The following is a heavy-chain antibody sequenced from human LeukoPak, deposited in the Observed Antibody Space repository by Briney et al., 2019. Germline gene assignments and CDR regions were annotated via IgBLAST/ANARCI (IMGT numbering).Heavy chain of an antibody. D-gene: IGHD6-13*01. CDR3: ARGYSSSWYDY. V-gene: IGHV1-2*06. Sequence: GASVKVSCKASGCTFTSYYMHWVRQAPGQGLEWMGRINPNSGGTNYAQKFQGRVTMTRDTSISTAYMELSRLRSDDTAVYYCARGYSSSWYDYWGQGILVTVSS. CDR1: GCTFTSYY. J-gene: IGHJ4*02. CDR2: INPNSGGT.